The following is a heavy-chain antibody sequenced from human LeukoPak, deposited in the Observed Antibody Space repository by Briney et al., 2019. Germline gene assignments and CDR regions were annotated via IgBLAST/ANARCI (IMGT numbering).Heavy chain of an antibody. CDR1: GGSISSSSYY. Sequence: SETLSLTCTVSGGSISSSSYYWGWIRQPPGKGLEWIGSIYYSGSTFYNPSLKSRVTISVDTSKNQFSLKLSSVTAADTAVYYCASFTLCSNTNCYAPGFAYWGQGTLVTVSS. D-gene: IGHD2-2*01. V-gene: IGHV4-39*07. CDR2: IYYSGST. CDR3: ASFTLCSNTNCYAPGFAY. J-gene: IGHJ4*02.